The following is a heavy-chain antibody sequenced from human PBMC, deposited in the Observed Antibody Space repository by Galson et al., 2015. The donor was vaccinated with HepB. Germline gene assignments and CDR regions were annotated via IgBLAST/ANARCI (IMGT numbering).Heavy chain of an antibody. CDR1: GFTFSSYS. Sequence: SLRLSCAASGFTFSSYSMNWVRLAPGKGLEWVSSISSSSSYIYYADSVKGRFAISRDNAKNSLYLQMNSLRAEDTAVYYCARELYGDPAYFDYWGQGTLVTVSS. CDR3: ARELYGDPAYFDY. V-gene: IGHV3-21*01. J-gene: IGHJ4*02. CDR2: ISSSSSYI. D-gene: IGHD4-17*01.